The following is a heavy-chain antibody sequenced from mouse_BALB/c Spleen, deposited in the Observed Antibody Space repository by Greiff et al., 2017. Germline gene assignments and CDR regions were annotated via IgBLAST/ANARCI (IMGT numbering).Heavy chain of an antibody. Sequence: QVQLQQPGAELVRPGASVKLSCKASGYTFTSYWINWVKQRPGQGLEWIGNIYPSDSYTNYNQKFKDKATLTVDKSSSTAYVQLSSPTSEDSAVYYCTRWAMDYWGQGTSVTVSS. V-gene: IGHV1-69*02. J-gene: IGHJ4*01. CDR3: TRWAMDY. CDR1: GYTFTSYW. CDR2: IYPSDSYT.